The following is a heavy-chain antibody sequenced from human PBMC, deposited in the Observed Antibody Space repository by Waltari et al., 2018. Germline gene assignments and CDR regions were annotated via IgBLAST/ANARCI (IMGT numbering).Heavy chain of an antibody. D-gene: IGHD1-1*01. CDR1: SGSISIPNYF. Sequence: QVQLQESGPGLVKPSQTLTLTCAVSSGSISIPNYFWSWNRQAPGKGLEWIGSVSYRGITYYNPSLESRVTMSVDTSKNQFSLKLNSVTAADAAIYYCARTTFVRYFDYWGQGTLVTVSS. V-gene: IGHV4-30-4*01. CDR2: VSYRGIT. J-gene: IGHJ4*02. CDR3: ARTTFVRYFDY.